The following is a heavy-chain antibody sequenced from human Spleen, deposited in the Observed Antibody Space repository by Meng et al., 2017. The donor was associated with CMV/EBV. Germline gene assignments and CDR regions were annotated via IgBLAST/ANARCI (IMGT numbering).Heavy chain of an antibody. V-gene: IGHV4-30-4*01. J-gene: IGHJ5*02. D-gene: IGHD3-3*01. CDR2: IYYSGSN. CDR1: GGSISSGDYY. Sequence: SGGSISSGDYYCSWIRQAPGKGLAWIGYIYYSGSNYYNPSLKSRVTITVDTSKNQFSLKLSSVTAADKAVYYCARDVRSDFWSGYIWPWGQGTLVTVSS. CDR3: ARDVRSDFWSGYIWP.